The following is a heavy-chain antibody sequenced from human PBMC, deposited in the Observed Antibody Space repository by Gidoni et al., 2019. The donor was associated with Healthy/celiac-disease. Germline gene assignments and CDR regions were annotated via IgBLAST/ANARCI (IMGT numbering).Heavy chain of an antibody. CDR2: INHCGST. CDR3: ARGLRWFDP. Sequence: QVQLQQWRAGLLTPSETLSLTSAVSGGSFSGYYWSWIRQPPGKGLEWIGEINHCGSTNYNPSHKSRVTISVDTSKNQFSLKLSAGTAADTAVYYCARGLRWFDPWGQGTLVTVSS. J-gene: IGHJ5*02. V-gene: IGHV4-34*01. CDR1: GGSFSGYY.